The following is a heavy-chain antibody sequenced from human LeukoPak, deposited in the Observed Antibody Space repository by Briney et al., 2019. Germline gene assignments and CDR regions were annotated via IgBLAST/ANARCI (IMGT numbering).Heavy chain of an antibody. CDR2: IYYSGST. D-gene: IGHD3-22*01. Sequence: SETLSLTCTVSGGSISSGGYYWSWIRQHPGKGLEWIGYIYYSGSTYYNPSLKSRVTISVDTSKNQFSLKLSSVTAADTAVYYCARSGYYPTRMAFDIWGQGTMVTVSS. CDR1: GGSISSGGYY. V-gene: IGHV4-31*03. CDR3: ARSGYYPTRMAFDI. J-gene: IGHJ3*02.